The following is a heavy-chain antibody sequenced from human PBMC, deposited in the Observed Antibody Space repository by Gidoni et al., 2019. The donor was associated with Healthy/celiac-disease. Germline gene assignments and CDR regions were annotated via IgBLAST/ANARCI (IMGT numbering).Heavy chain of an antibody. CDR2: IDLDDDK. CDR3: ARIRVGLAVAGTGYFDY. CDR1: GLSLSTSGMC. Sequence: QVTLRESGPALVKHTQTLTLTCNFYGLSLSTSGMCVSWIRQTPGKALEWLARIDLDDDKYYSTSLKTRLTISKDTSKNQVVLTMTNMDPVDTATYYCARIRVGLAVAGTGYFDYWGQGTLVTVSS. J-gene: IGHJ4*02. V-gene: IGHV2-70*15. D-gene: IGHD6-19*01.